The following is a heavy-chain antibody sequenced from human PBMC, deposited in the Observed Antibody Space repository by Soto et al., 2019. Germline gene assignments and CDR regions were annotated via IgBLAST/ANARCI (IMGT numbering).Heavy chain of an antibody. CDR2: IYTRGTT. V-gene: IGHV4-4*07. CDR1: GAPISSFY. Sequence: QVQLQESGPGLVKPSETLSLACTVSGAPISSFYWSWIRQSAGKGLEWIGRIYTRGTTDSNPSLNSRVTVSIDTSRNLLSLKLTSVTAADTALYSCAIGGTYFFASWGQGILVTASS. CDR3: AIGGTYFFAS. J-gene: IGHJ4*02. D-gene: IGHD3-16*01.